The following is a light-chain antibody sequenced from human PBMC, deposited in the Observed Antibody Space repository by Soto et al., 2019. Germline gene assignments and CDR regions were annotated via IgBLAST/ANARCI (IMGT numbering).Light chain of an antibody. V-gene: IGLV2-14*01. J-gene: IGLJ1*01. CDR3: SSYTNINTRACV. Sequence: QSVLTQPASVSGSLGQSITISCTGTSSDVGGYNYVSWYQQHPGKVPKLMIYEVNNRPSGVSSRFSGSKSANTASLTISGLQADDEADYYCSSYTNINTRACVFGTGTKLTVL. CDR1: SSDVGGYNY. CDR2: EVN.